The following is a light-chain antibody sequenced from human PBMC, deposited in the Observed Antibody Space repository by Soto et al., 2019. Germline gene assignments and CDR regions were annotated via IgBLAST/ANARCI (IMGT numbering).Light chain of an antibody. CDR3: QQYINGYT. J-gene: IGKJ2*01. V-gene: IGKV3-15*01. CDR2: SAS. Sequence: EVVMTKSPATLSVFPGERVTLSCRASQSVSSSLAWYQQKPGQAPRLLIYSASTRAADIPARIIVSGSGTEFTHTISSLESEDFAVYYCQQYINGYTFGQGTKLEIK. CDR1: QSVSSS.